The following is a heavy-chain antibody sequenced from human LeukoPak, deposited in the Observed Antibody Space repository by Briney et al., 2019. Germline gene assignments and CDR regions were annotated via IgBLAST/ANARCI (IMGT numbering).Heavy chain of an antibody. CDR1: GYTFTGYY. J-gene: IGHJ6*02. CDR2: IIPILGIA. V-gene: IGHV1-69*04. D-gene: IGHD2/OR15-2a*01. CDR3: ARDRNSDYYYGMDV. Sequence: ASVKVSCKTSGYTFTGYYMQWVRQAPGQGLEWMGRIIPILGIANYAQKFQGRVTITADKSTSTAYMELSSLRSEDTAVYYCARDRNSDYYYGMDVWGQGTTVTVSS.